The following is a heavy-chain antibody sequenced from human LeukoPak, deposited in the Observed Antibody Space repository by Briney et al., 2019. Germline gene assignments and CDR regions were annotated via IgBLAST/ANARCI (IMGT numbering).Heavy chain of an antibody. D-gene: IGHD6-13*01. Sequence: GGSLRLSCAASGFSFDDNAMYWVRQAPGQGLEWVSRISGAGATTYYADSVKGRFIISWDNAKNSLYLQMNSLRDEDTAVYYCARYSSNKDSNSWHTFDIWGQGTMVTVSS. CDR1: GFSFDDNA. V-gene: IGHV3-43*02. CDR2: ISGAGATT. CDR3: ARYSSNKDSNSWHTFDI. J-gene: IGHJ3*02.